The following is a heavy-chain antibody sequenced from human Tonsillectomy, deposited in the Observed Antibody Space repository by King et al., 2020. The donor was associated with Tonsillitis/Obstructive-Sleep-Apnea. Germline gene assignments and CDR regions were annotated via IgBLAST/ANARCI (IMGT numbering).Heavy chain of an antibody. J-gene: IGHJ3*02. CDR3: ARDINSQYSGTYYEAFDI. CDR2: IKEDGSEK. Sequence: VQLVESGGGLVQPGGSLRLSCAASGFTFSSYGMIWLRQAPGKGLEWVANIKEDGSEKSFVDSVRGRFTISRDNAKNSLYLQMNNLRAEDTAVYYCARDINSQYSGTYYEAFDIWGQETMVTVSS. V-gene: IGHV3-7*01. D-gene: IGHD1-26*01. CDR1: GFTFSSYG.